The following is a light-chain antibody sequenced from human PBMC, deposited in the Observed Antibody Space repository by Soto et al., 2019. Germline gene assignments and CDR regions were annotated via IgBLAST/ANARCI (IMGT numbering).Light chain of an antibody. J-gene: IGKJ5*01. CDR3: QQYNNWPHIT. V-gene: IGKV3-15*01. CDR1: QNIISN. CDR2: GAS. Sequence: EIVMTHSPATLSVSPWERATLPCRANQNIISNLAWYQQKPGQAPRLLIYGASTRATGVPARFSGSGSGTEFTLTISSLQSEDFVVYYCQQYNNWPHITFGQGTRLEIK.